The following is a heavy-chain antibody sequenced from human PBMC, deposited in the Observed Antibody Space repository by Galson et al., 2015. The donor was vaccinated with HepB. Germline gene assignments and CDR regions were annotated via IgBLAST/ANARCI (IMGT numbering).Heavy chain of an antibody. J-gene: IGHJ4*02. CDR1: GFTFTTYW. D-gene: IGHD6-25*01. V-gene: IGHV3-7*03. CDR2: INQDGSEK. CDR3: ARRPSAAY. Sequence: SLRLSCAASGFTFTTYWMIWVRQAPGKGLEWVANINQDGSEKYHVDSVKGRFTISRDNAKNSLFLQMNSLRVEDTAVYYCARRPSAAYWGQGTLVTVSS.